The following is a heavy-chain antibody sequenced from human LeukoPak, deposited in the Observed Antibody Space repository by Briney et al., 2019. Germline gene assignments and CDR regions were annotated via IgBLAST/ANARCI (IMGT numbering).Heavy chain of an antibody. CDR2: ISGSGGST. D-gene: IGHD6-19*01. V-gene: IGHV3-23*01. J-gene: IGHJ4*02. Sequence: ISGSGGSTYYADSVKGRFTISRDNSKNTLYLQMNSLRAEDTAVYYCAKESSGWYSFGYFDYWGQGTLVTVSS. CDR3: AKESSGWYSFGYFDY.